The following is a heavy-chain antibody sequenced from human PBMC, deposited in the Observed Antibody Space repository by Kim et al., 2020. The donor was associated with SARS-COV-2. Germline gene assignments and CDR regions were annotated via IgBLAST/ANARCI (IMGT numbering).Heavy chain of an antibody. V-gene: IGHV5-51*01. CDR3: ARHGRPRGMPPLGGYYYGMDV. D-gene: IGHD2-2*01. CDR1: GYSFTSYW. Sequence: GESLKISCKGSGYSFTSYWIGWVRQMPGKGLEWMGIIYPGDSDTRYSPSFQGQVTISADKSISTAYLQWSSLKASDTAMYYCARHGRPRGMPPLGGYYYGMDVCGQGTTFTVSS. J-gene: IGHJ6*02. CDR2: IYPGDSDT.